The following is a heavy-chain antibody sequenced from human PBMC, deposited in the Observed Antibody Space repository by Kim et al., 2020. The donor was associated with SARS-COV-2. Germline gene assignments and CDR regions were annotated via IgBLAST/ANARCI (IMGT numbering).Heavy chain of an antibody. J-gene: IGHJ4*02. D-gene: IGHD6-13*01. Sequence: YADSVKGRFTISRDNSKNTLYLQMNSLRSEDTAVYYCATGIAAAGTGFDYWGQGTLVTVSS. V-gene: IGHV3-30*02. CDR3: ATGIAAAGTGFDY.